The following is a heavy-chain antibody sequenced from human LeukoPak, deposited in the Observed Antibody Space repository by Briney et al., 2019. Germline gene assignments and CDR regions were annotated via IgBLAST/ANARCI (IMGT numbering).Heavy chain of an antibody. D-gene: IGHD3-16*01. CDR1: GFTFSSYW. CDR3: AKGGFRNAFDI. V-gene: IGHV3-74*01. Sequence: PGGSLRLSCAASGFTFSSYWIHWVRQAPRKGLVWVSRINSDGSSTSYADSVKGRFTISRDNAKSTLYLQMNSLRAEDTAVYYCAKGGFRNAFDIWGQGTMVTVSS. J-gene: IGHJ3*02. CDR2: INSDGSST.